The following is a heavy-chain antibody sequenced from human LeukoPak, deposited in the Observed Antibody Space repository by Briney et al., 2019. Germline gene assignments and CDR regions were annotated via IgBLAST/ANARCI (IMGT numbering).Heavy chain of an antibody. CDR1: GFIFSDYG. V-gene: IGHV3-33*01. CDR2: IWNDGSNT. D-gene: IGHD1-26*01. Sequence: GGSLRLSCAASGFIFSDYGMHWVRQAPGKGLEWVAVIWNDGSNTYYGDSVKGLFTISRDNSKNTVYLQMNSLKAEDTAVYYCARDNAGLVKHLDAFDLWGQGTMVTVAS. J-gene: IGHJ3*01. CDR3: ARDNAGLVKHLDAFDL.